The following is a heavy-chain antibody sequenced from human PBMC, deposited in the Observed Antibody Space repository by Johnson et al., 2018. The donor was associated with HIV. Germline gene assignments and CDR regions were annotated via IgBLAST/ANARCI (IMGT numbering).Heavy chain of an antibody. CDR3: AKDVGNYWPNAFDI. CDR1: GFTVSSNY. CDR2: IYIGGRT. J-gene: IGHJ3*02. Sequence: VQLVESGGGLIQPGGSLRLSCAASGFTVSSNYMSWVRQAPGKGLEWVSLIYIGGRTYHADSVKGRFTLSRDNSKNTLYLQMNSLRAEDTAVYYCAKDVGNYWPNAFDIWGQGTTVTVSS. D-gene: IGHD3-22*01. V-gene: IGHV3-66*03.